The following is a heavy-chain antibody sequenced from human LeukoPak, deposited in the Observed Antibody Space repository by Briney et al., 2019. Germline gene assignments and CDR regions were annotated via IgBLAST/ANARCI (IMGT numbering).Heavy chain of an antibody. D-gene: IGHD3-22*01. CDR3: ARGYLYSYDVSGYPFDY. V-gene: IGHV1-2*02. Sequence: EASVKVSCKASGYTFTDYYMHWVRQAPGQGLEWMGWINPNSGGTNYAQKFQGRVTMTRDTSISTAYMELRRLRSDDTAVYYCARGYLYSYDVSGYPFDYWGQGTLVTVSS. J-gene: IGHJ4*02. CDR1: GYTFTDYY. CDR2: INPNSGGT.